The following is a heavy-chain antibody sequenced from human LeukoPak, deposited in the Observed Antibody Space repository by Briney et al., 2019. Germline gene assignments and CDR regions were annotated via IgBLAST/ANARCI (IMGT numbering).Heavy chain of an antibody. CDR3: ARGSGGGSGYLSS. Sequence: SETLSPTCTVSGGSISSDYWSWIRQPPGKGLEWIGYIYYSGSTNYNPSLKSRVTISVDTSKNQFSLKLSSVIAADTAVYYCARGSGGGSGYLSSWGQGTLVTVSS. CDR1: GGSISSDY. J-gene: IGHJ4*02. CDR2: IYYSGST. D-gene: IGHD3-22*01. V-gene: IGHV4-59*01.